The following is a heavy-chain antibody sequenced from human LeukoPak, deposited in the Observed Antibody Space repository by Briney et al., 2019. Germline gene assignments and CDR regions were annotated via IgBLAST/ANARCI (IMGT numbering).Heavy chain of an antibody. J-gene: IGHJ4*02. CDR1: GLSIRNFW. D-gene: IGHD3-10*01. V-gene: IGHV3-7*03. CDR2: IDKDGNEI. CDR3: ASMVRGVFDY. Sequence: GGSLRLSCAASGLSIRNFWMHWVRQAPGKGLEWVAIIDKDGNEIKYVDSVKGRFTLSRDNAKNSVYLQMNSLRAEDTAVYYCASMVRGVFDYWGQGTLVTVSS.